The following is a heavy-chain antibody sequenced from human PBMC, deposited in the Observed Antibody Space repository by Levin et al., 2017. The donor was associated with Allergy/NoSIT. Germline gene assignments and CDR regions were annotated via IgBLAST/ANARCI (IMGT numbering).Heavy chain of an antibody. Sequence: GGSLRLSCAASGFTFSSYEMNWVRQAPGKGLEWVSYISSSGSTIYYADSVKGRFTISRDNAKNSLYLQMNSLRAEDTAVYYCARVSRWFGPGYYYYYGMDVWGQGTTVTVSS. V-gene: IGHV3-48*03. CDR3: ARVSRWFGPGYYYYYGMDV. D-gene: IGHD3-10*01. CDR2: ISSSGSTI. CDR1: GFTFSSYE. J-gene: IGHJ6*02.